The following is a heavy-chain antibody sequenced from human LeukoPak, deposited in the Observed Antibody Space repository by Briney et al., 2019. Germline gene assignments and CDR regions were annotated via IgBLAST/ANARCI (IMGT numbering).Heavy chain of an antibody. D-gene: IGHD3-22*01. CDR1: GGSISCSSYY. CDR3: ARLPNYYDSSGYFYYFDY. J-gene: IGHJ4*02. CDR2: IYYSGST. V-gene: IGHV4-39*01. Sequence: PSETLSLTCTVSGGSISCSSYYWGWIRQPPGKGLEWIGSIYYSGSTYYNPSLKSRVTISVDTSKNQFSLKLSSVTAADTAVYYCARLPNYYDSSGYFYYFDYWGQGTLVTVSS.